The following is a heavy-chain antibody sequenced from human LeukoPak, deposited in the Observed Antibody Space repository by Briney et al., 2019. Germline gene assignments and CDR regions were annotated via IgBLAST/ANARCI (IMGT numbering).Heavy chain of an antibody. D-gene: IGHD3-3*01. CDR3: ARGFGYDFWSGAFDI. CDR1: GFSFSSYS. J-gene: IGHJ3*02. Sequence: GGSLRLSCLSSGFSFSSYSMNWVRRAPGKGLEWVASFSSDGTHTAYGGSVRGRFTISRDNAKNSLYLQMNSLRAEDTAVYYCARGFGYDFWSGAFDIWGQGTMVTVSS. CDR2: FSSDGTHT. V-gene: IGHV3-21*01.